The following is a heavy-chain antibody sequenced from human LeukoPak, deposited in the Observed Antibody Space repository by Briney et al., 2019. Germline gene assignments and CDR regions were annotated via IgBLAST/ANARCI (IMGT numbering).Heavy chain of an antibody. CDR3: ARDQDWATM. J-gene: IGHJ4*02. V-gene: IGHV1-69*04. Sequence: SVKVSCKTSGYTFTGYFIHWVRQAPGQGLEWMGRIIPILGIANYAQKFQGRVTITADKSTSTAYMELSSLRSEDTAVYYCARDQDWATMWGQGTLVTVSS. CDR1: GYTFTGYF. CDR2: IIPILGIA. D-gene: IGHD5-12*01.